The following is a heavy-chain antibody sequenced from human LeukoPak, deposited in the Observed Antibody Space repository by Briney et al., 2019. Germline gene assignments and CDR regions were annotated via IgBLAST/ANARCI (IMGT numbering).Heavy chain of an antibody. CDR2: IKQDGSEK. J-gene: IGHJ6*02. V-gene: IGHV3-7*01. CDR3: ARDWRITIFGVAYYYGMDV. D-gene: IGHD3-3*01. Sequence: GGSLRLSCAASGFTFSSHWMSWVRQAPGKGLEWVANIKQDGSEKYYVDSVKGRFTISRDNAKNSLYLQMNSLRAEDTAVYYCARDWRITIFGVAYYYGMDVWGQGTTVTVSS. CDR1: GFTFSSHW.